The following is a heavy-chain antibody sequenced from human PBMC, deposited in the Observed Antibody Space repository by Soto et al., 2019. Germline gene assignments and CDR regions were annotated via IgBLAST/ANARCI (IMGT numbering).Heavy chain of an antibody. CDR1: GFTFSSYA. V-gene: IGHV3-23*01. CDR3: AKLHAVTTLYYYYGMDV. CDR2: ISGSGGST. D-gene: IGHD4-4*01. J-gene: IGHJ6*02. Sequence: GGSLRLSCAASGFTFSSYAMSWVRQAPGKGLEWVSAISGSGGSTYYADSVKGRFTISRDNSKNTLYLQMNSLRAEDTAVYYCAKLHAVTTLYYYYGMDVWGQGTTVTVSS.